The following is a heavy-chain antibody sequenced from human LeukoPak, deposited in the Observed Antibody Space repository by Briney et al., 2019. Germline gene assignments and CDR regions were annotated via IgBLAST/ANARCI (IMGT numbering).Heavy chain of an antibody. D-gene: IGHD6-19*01. Sequence: PSETLSLTCTVSGGSISSSSYYWGWIRQPPGKGLEWIGSIYYSGSTYYNPSLKSRVTISVDTSKNQFSLKLSSVTAADTAVYYCARYSSGWHWGFDYWGQGTLVTVSS. CDR3: ARYSSGWHWGFDY. V-gene: IGHV4-39*07. CDR2: IYYSGST. CDR1: GGSISSSSYY. J-gene: IGHJ4*02.